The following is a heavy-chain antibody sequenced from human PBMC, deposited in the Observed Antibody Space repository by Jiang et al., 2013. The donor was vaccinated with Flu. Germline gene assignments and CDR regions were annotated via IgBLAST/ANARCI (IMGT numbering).Heavy chain of an antibody. Sequence: YAVSVKSRITINPDTSKNQFSLQLNSVTPEDTAVYYCARERRSEYYDYIWGSYRYPAHFDYWGQGTLVTVSS. J-gene: IGHJ4*02. D-gene: IGHD3-16*02. CDR3: ARERRSEYYDYIWGSYRYPAHFDY. V-gene: IGHV6-1*01.